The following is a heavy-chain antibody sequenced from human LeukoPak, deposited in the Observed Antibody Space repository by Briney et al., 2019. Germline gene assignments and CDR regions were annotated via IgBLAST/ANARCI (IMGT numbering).Heavy chain of an antibody. V-gene: IGHV1-46*01. J-gene: IGHJ5*02. Sequence: GASITVSCKATGYTFTNYYVHWVRQAPGQGLEWMGMTNPSRGSTSYAQKFQGGLTMTRDTSTSTVYMELSSLRSEDTAVCYCTRGVQLERRYYNWCDPWGQGTPVTVAS. CDR2: TNPSRGST. CDR1: GYTFTNYY. D-gene: IGHD1-1*01. CDR3: TRGVQLERRYYNWCDP.